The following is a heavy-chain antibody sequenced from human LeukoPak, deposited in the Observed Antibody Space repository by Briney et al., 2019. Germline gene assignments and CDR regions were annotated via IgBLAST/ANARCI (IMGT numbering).Heavy chain of an antibody. J-gene: IGHJ4*02. Sequence: GASVKVSCKASGYTFTSYGISWVRQAPGQGLEWMGWISAYNGNTNYAQKLQGRVTMTTDTSTNTAYMELKSLRSDDTAVYYCAREECSIGVCYPSGYWGQGTLVTVSS. D-gene: IGHD2-8*01. V-gene: IGHV1-18*01. CDR1: GYTFTSYG. CDR3: AREECSIGVCYPSGY. CDR2: ISAYNGNT.